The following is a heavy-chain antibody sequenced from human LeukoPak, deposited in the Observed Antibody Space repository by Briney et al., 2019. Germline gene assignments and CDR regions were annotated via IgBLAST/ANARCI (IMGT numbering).Heavy chain of an antibody. CDR1: GGSISGYY. Sequence: SESLSLTCTVSGGSISGYYWSWIRQPAGKGLEGIGRIYTSGSTNYNPSLKSRVTMSVDTSKNQFSLKLSSVTAADTAVYYCARDLNWYSGYLFDYWGQGTLVTVSS. V-gene: IGHV4-4*07. CDR3: ARDLNWYSGYLFDY. CDR2: IYTSGST. J-gene: IGHJ4*02. D-gene: IGHD5-12*01.